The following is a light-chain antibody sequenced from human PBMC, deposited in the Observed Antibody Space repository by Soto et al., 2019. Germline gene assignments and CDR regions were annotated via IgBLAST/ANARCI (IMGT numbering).Light chain of an antibody. CDR2: GAS. Sequence: EIVMTQSPATLSVSPGXRATLSCRASQSVSSNLAWYQQKPGQAPRLLIYGASTRATGIPARFSGSGSGTEFTLTISSLQSEDFAVYYCQQYNNWPRRTFSQGTKVDIK. J-gene: IGKJ2*01. CDR3: QQYNNWPRRT. CDR1: QSVSSN. V-gene: IGKV3-15*01.